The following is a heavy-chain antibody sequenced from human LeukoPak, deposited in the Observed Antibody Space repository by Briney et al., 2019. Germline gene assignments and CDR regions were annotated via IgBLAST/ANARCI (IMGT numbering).Heavy chain of an antibody. CDR1: GYTFTGYY. D-gene: IGHD1-14*01. CDR2: VNPNSGDT. J-gene: IGHJ4*01. CDR3: ARGEPTDY. V-gene: IGHV1-2*02. Sequence: ASVKVSCKASGYTFTGYYLHWVRQAPGQGLEWMGCVNPNSGDTNYAQKLQGRVTMTTDTSTSTAYMELRSLRSDDTAVYYCARGEPTDYWGQGTLVTVSS.